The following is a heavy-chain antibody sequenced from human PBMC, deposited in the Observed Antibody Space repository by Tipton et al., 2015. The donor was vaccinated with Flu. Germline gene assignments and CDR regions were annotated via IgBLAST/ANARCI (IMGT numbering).Heavy chain of an antibody. CDR1: GFTFRTNG. V-gene: IGHV3-30*02. CDR3: AKSRGFDS. Sequence: SGFTFRTNGMHWVSQAPGKGLEWVAHIRSDETTEYADSVKGRFTISSDNSKDMLYLQMNSLRAEDTAVFYCAKSRGFDSWNQGALVIVSS. J-gene: IGHJ4*02. D-gene: IGHD2-2*01. CDR2: IRSDETTE.